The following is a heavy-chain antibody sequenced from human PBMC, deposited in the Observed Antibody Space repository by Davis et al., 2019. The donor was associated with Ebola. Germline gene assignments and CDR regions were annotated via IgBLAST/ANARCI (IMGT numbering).Heavy chain of an antibody. V-gene: IGHV4-59*03. CDR1: GVSISRHY. Sequence: PSETLSLTCTVSGVSISRHYWSWIRQPPGKRLEWFGSIYYTGSAYYYSSLASRATIPVDTSKNQFSLKLTSVTAADTAMYYCSERGSSVWGQGTLVTVSS. J-gene: IGHJ4*02. CDR2: IYYTGSA. D-gene: IGHD3-10*01. CDR3: SERGSSV.